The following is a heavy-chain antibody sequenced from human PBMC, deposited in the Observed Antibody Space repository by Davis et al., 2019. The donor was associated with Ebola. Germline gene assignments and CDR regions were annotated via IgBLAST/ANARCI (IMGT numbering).Heavy chain of an antibody. CDR1: GFSFAFSGYT. Sequence: PGGSLRLSCEASGFSFAFSGYTMFWVRQAPGRGLVCVSGVYETGAAIYYPDSVKGRFTVSRDDSDNSLSLQMNSLTVEDTALYYCARWRIGREYIDLWGQGTQVTVS. CDR2: VYETGAAI. J-gene: IGHJ4*02. CDR3: ARWRIGREYIDL. V-gene: IGHV3-23*01. D-gene: IGHD4-23*01.